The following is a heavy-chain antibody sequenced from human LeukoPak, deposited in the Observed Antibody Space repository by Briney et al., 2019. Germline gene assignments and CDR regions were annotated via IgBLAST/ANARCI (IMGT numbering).Heavy chain of an antibody. CDR3: ARVNGNMVRGAPPYWYFDL. CDR2: IYYSGST. Sequence: SETLSLTCTVSGGSISSYYWSWIRQPPGKGLEWIGYIYYSGSTNHNPSLESRVTISVDTSKNQFSLKLSSVTAADTAVYYCARVNGNMVRGAPPYWYFDLWGRGTLVTVSS. J-gene: IGHJ2*01. D-gene: IGHD3-10*01. CDR1: GGSISSYY. V-gene: IGHV4-59*08.